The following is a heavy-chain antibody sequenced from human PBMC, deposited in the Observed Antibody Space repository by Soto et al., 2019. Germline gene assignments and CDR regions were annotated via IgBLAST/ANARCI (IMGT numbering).Heavy chain of an antibody. Sequence: SETLSLTCTVSGGSISSHYWSWIRQPPGKGLEWIGYIYYSGSTNYNPSLKSRVTISVDTSKNQFSLKLSSVTAADTAVYYCARDRGLVVAATSYYYYGMDVWGQGTTVTVSS. CDR2: IYYSGST. D-gene: IGHD2-15*01. CDR3: ARDRGLVVAATSYYYYGMDV. CDR1: GGSISSHY. V-gene: IGHV4-59*11. J-gene: IGHJ6*02.